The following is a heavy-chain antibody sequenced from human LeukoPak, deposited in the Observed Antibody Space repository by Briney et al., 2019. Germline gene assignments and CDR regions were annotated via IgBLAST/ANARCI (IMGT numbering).Heavy chain of an antibody. CDR1: GGSISSGFYY. CDR2: IYYSGTT. D-gene: IGHD3-22*01. V-gene: IGHV4-39*02. Sequence: SETLSLTCTVSGGSISSGFYYWGWIRQPPGKGLEWIGSIYYSGTTYYNPSLKSRVTISVDTSRNQFSLKLSSVTAADTAVYYCARDYYDSSGYYFQWGQGTLVTVSS. J-gene: IGHJ4*02. CDR3: ARDYYDSSGYYFQ.